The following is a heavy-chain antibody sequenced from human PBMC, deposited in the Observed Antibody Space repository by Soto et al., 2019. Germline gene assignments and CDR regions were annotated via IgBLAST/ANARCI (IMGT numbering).Heavy chain of an antibody. CDR3: ARGYYYDSSGYLFQFNEYFQH. J-gene: IGHJ1*01. CDR2: IYYTGNT. V-gene: IGHV4-59*01. Sequence: PSETVSLTCTVSGDAIGIYYWSWIRQPPGKGLEWIGYIYYTGNTKYNPSLSSRVTISVDTSKDQFSLELSSVTAADTDVYYCARGYYYDSSGYLFQFNEYFQHWGQGDMVTVSS. D-gene: IGHD3-22*01. CDR1: GDAIGIYY.